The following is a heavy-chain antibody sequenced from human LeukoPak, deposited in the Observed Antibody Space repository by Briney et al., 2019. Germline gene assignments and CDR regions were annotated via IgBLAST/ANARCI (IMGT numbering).Heavy chain of an antibody. CDR3: ARVLSGRGSLYDYYYYMDV. J-gene: IGHJ6*03. Sequence: GGSLRLSCAASGFTVSSNYMSWVRQAPGKGLEWVSVTYSGSRTYYADSVKGRFTISRDISKNTLYLQMNSLRAEDTAVYYCARVLSGRGSLYDYYYYMDVWGKGTTVTISS. D-gene: IGHD3-10*01. CDR2: TYSGSRT. CDR1: GFTVSSNY. V-gene: IGHV3-53*01.